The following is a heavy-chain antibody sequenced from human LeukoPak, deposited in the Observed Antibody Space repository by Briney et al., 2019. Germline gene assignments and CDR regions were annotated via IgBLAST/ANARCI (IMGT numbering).Heavy chain of an antibody. V-gene: IGHV1-3*04. CDR3: ARQLRFLEWLLPTSYGMDV. J-gene: IGHJ6*02. D-gene: IGHD3-3*01. CDR2: INSANGNT. CDR1: GYTFANYA. Sequence: ASVKVSCKASGYTFANYAMHWVRQAPGQSLEWMGWINSANGNTKYSQKFQGRVTITRDTSASTAYMELSSLRSEDTAVYYCARQLRFLEWLLPTSYGMDVWGQGTTVTVSS.